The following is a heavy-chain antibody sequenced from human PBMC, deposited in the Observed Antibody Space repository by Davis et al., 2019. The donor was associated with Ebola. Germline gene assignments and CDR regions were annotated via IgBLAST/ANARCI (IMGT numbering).Heavy chain of an antibody. CDR2: TYYRSKWYN. J-gene: IGHJ4*02. CDR3: ARLSQLAAAGSGFDY. V-gene: IGHV6-1*01. D-gene: IGHD6-13*01. Sequence: SQTLSLTCAISGDSVSSNSAAWNWIRQSPSRGLEWLGRTYYRSKWYNDYAVSVKSRITINPDTSKNQFSLKLSSVTAADTAVYYCARLSQLAAAGSGFDYWGQGTLVTVSS. CDR1: GDSVSSNSAA.